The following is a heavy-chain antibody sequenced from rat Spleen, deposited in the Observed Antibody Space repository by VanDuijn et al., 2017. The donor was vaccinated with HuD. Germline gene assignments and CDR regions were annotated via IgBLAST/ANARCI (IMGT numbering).Heavy chain of an antibody. CDR2: IWTGGST. D-gene: IGHD5-1*01. J-gene: IGHJ2*01. Sequence: EVQLKESGPGLVQPSQTLSLTCTVSGFSLTDYSVHWVRQPPGKGLEWMGVIWTGGSTAYNSLLNSRLSISRDTSKNRVFLEMNSLQSEDTTTYYCAREVLTGRGYYFDYWGQGVMVTVSS. V-gene: IGHV2S63*01. CDR1: GFSLTDYS. CDR3: AREVLTGRGYYFDY.